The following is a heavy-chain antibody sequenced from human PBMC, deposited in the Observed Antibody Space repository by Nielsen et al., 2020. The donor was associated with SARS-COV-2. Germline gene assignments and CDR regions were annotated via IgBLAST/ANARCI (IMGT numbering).Heavy chain of an antibody. J-gene: IGHJ4*02. Sequence: SVKVSCKASGGTFSSYAISWVRQAPGQGLEWMGGIIPIFGTANYAQKFQGRVTITADESTSTAYMELSSLRSEDTAVYYCARDRPGYSSGWSFGHDYWGQGTLVTVSS. CDR3: ARDRPGYSSGWSFGHDY. D-gene: IGHD6-19*01. CDR1: GGTFSSYA. CDR2: IIPIFGTA. V-gene: IGHV1-69*13.